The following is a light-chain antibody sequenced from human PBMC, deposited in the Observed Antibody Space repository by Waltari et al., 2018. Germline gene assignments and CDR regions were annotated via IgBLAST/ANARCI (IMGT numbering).Light chain of an antibody. CDR3: QQYYDIPFT. J-gene: IGKJ3*01. Sequence: DIVMTQSPDSLAVSLGDRATINCRSSQSVLYSFDNKNHSAWYQQKPGQPPKVLIYWASTRESGVPDRFSGSGSETDFSLTISSLQAEDVAVYYCQQYYDIPFTFGPGTKVEIK. V-gene: IGKV4-1*01. CDR1: QSVLYSFDNKNH. CDR2: WAS.